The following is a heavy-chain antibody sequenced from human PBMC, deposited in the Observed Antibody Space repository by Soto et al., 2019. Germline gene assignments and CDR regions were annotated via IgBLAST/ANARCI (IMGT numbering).Heavy chain of an antibody. J-gene: IGHJ4*02. CDR2: TSYDGRHE. Sequence: QVKLVESGGGVVQPGRSLRLSCEASGFTFSSYGMHWVRQAPGKGLEWVAVTSYDGRHEYYSDAVRGRFSIYRDNPRNTQSLQMDNRRAGETAVYYCAKDFEAAGASYSFEYWGKGTRVTVSS. D-gene: IGHD6-13*01. CDR3: AKDFEAAGASYSFEY. CDR1: GFTFSSYG. V-gene: IGHV3-30*18.